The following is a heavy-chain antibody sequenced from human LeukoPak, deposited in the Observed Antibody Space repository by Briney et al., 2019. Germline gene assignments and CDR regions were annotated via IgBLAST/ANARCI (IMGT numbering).Heavy chain of an antibody. CDR3: ARYLDYGGNSRVFQH. D-gene: IGHD4-23*01. CDR1: GGSISRYH. J-gene: IGHJ1*01. Sequence: PSETLSLTCTVSGGSISRYHWTWIRQPPGKGLEWIGYTYDSPVTNYNPSLKSRVTISIDTSKNQFSLKLSSVTAADTAFYYCARYLDYGGNSRVFQHWGQGTLVTVSS. V-gene: IGHV4-59*12. CDR2: TYDSPVT.